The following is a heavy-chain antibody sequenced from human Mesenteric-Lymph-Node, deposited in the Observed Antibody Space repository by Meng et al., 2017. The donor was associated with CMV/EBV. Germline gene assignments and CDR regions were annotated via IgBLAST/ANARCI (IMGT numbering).Heavy chain of an antibody. CDR1: GGSISSSSYY. D-gene: IGHD3-16*01. J-gene: IGHJ6*02. CDR2: IYYSGST. CDR3: ASMTPGGYGMDV. V-gene: IGHV4-39*07. Sequence: SETLSLTCTVSGGSISSSSYYWGWIRQPPGKGLEWIGSIYYSGSTYYNPSLKSRVTISVDKSKNQFSLKLSSVTAADTAVYYCASMTPGGYGMDVWGQGTTVTVSS.